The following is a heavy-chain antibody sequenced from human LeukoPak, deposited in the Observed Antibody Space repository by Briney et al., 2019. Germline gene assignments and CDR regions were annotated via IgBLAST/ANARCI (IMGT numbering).Heavy chain of an antibody. D-gene: IGHD3-16*01. CDR1: GGTFSSYA. Sequence: EASVKVSCKASGGTFSSYAISWVRQAPGQGLEWMGRIIPILGITNYAQKFQGRVTITADKSTSTAYMELSSLSSEDTAVYYCARDSGGFDYWGQGTLVTVSS. J-gene: IGHJ4*02. V-gene: IGHV1-69*04. CDR3: ARDSGGFDY. CDR2: IIPILGIT.